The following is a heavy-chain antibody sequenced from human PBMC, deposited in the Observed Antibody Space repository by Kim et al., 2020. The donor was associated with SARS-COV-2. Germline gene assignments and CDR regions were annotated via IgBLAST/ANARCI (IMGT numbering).Heavy chain of an antibody. CDR2: IYYSGST. J-gene: IGHJ4*02. CDR3: ARGGYDFWSGYQGAFDY. V-gene: IGHV4-59*13. D-gene: IGHD3-3*01. Sequence: SETLSLTCTVSGGSISSYYWSWIRQPPGKGLEWIGYIYYSGSTNYNPSLKSRVTISVDTSKNQFSLKLSSVTAADTAVYYCARGGYDFWSGYQGAFDYWGQGTLVTVSS. CDR1: GGSISSYY.